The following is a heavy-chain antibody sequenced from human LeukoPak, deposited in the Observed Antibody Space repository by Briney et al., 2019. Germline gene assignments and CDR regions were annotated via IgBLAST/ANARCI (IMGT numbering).Heavy chain of an antibody. CDR2: IIPILGIA. CDR1: GGTFSSYA. V-gene: IGHV1-69*04. Sequence: SVKVSCKASGGTFSSYAISWVRQAAGQGLEWMGRIIPILGIANYAQKFQGRVTITADKSTSTAYMELSSLRSEDTAVYYCARAPGPPDWYFDLWGRGTLVTVS. J-gene: IGHJ2*01. CDR3: ARAPGPPDWYFDL.